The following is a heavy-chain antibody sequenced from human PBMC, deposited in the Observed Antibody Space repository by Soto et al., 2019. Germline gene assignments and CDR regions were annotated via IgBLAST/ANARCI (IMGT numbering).Heavy chain of an antibody. CDR2: IHYSGST. Sequence: SETLSLTCSISGGSISNYYWSWIRQSPGNRLEWIGYIHYSGSTNSNPSLKSRVAMSVDTSKNQFSLKLSSVTAADTAVYYCARDRYGSTLDYWGQGKLVTVSS. CDR3: ARDRYGSTLDY. CDR1: GGSISNYY. V-gene: IGHV4-59*01. J-gene: IGHJ4*02. D-gene: IGHD3-10*01.